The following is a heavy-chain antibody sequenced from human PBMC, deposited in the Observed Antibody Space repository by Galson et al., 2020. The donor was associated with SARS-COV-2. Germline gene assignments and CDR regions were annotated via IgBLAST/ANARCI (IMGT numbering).Heavy chain of an antibody. D-gene: IGHD6-19*01. V-gene: IGHV1-2*02. CDR1: GYTFNGYY. Sequence: ASVKVSCKASGYTFNGYYMHWVRQAPRQGLEWMGWINPNSGGTNHAQKFHGRVTMTRDTSISTAYMELSRQRSDDTAEYYCARRVRAVAVAYGWFDPGDQGTLVSVSS. CDR2: INPNSGGT. CDR3: ARRVRAVAVAYGWFDP. J-gene: IGHJ5*02.